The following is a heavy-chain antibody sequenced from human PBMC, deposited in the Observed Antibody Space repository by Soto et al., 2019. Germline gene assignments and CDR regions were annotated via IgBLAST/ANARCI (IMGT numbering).Heavy chain of an antibody. CDR1: GYTFTGYY. V-gene: IGHV1-2*02. Sequence: ASVKVSCKASGYTFTGYYMHWVRQAPGQGLEWMGWINPNSGGTNYAQKFQGRVTMTRDTSISTAYMELSRLRSDDTAVYYCARVPPDYYYDGMDVWGQGTTVTVSS. CDR2: INPNSGGT. J-gene: IGHJ6*02. CDR3: ARVPPDYYYDGMDV.